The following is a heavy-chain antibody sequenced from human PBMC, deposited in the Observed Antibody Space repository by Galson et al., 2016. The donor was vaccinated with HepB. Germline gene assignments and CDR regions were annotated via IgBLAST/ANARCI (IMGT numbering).Heavy chain of an antibody. Sequence: SLRLSCAASGFAFGSHWMHWVRQVPGKGLVWVSWINSDGTISNYADPVKGRFTISIDNAKNTLYLQMNSLRVEDTAVYYCGRDHSVVLTTAYNWFDPWGQGTLVTVSS. CDR3: GRDHSVVLTTAYNWFDP. CDR2: INSDGTIS. D-gene: IGHD4-23*01. V-gene: IGHV3-74*01. CDR1: GFAFGSHW. J-gene: IGHJ5*02.